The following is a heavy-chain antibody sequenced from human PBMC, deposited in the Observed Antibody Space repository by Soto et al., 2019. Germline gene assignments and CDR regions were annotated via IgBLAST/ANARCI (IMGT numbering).Heavy chain of an antibody. J-gene: IGHJ4*02. D-gene: IGHD3-3*01. CDR1: GGSINSSNYY. CDR2: MYQSGST. Sequence: QLQLQASGPGLVKPSETLSLTCTVSGGSINSSNYYWGWIRQSPGKGLEWIGSMYQSGSTFYNPSLKSPANLSVDTSKNQFSLKLTSVTAADSAVYYCATTIFGLVVTAYYFDHWGQGILVSVSS. CDR3: ATTIFGLVVTAYYFDH. V-gene: IGHV4-39*01.